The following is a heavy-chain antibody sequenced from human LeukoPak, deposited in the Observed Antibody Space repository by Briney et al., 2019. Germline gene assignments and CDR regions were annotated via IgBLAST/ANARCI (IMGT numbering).Heavy chain of an antibody. V-gene: IGHV4-38-2*02. CDR2: IYHSGST. J-gene: IGHJ6*03. CDR3: ARGDIVVVPAAMGSYYYYMDV. D-gene: IGHD2-2*01. CDR1: GYSISSGYY. Sequence: SETLSLTCTVSGYSISSGYYWGWIRQPPGKGLEWIGSIYHSGSTYYNPSLKSRVTISVDTSKNQFSLKLSSVTAADTAVYYCARGDIVVVPAAMGSYYYYMDVWGKGTTVTVSS.